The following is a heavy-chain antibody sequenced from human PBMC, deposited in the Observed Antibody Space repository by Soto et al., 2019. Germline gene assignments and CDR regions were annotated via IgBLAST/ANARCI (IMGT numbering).Heavy chain of an antibody. J-gene: IGHJ6*02. V-gene: IGHV3-30*18. Sequence: GGSLRLSCAASGFTISSYGMHWVRQAPGKGLEWVAAVSNDASKKYYTDPVKGRFTISRDNSKNMLFLQMNSLRAEDTAVYYCAKDRVRHDFWSGPGADYYYFYGMDVWGQGTTVPVSS. CDR1: GFTISSYG. CDR3: AKDRVRHDFWSGPGADYYYFYGMDV. CDR2: VSNDASKK. D-gene: IGHD3-3*01.